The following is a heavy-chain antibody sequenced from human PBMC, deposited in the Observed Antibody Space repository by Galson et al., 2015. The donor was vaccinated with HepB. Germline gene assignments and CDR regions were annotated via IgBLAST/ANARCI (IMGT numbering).Heavy chain of an antibody. J-gene: IGHJ4*02. CDR3: ARDFCGGDCEFDY. CDR1: GFTVNNAY. V-gene: IGHV3-69-1*01. D-gene: IGHD2-21*02. CDR2: ISSSSTI. Sequence: SLRLSCAASGFTVNNAYLNWVRQAPGKGLEWVSYISSSSTIYYADSVKGRFTISRDNAKNSLYLQMNSLRAEDTAVYYCARDFCGGDCEFDYWGQVTLATVSS.